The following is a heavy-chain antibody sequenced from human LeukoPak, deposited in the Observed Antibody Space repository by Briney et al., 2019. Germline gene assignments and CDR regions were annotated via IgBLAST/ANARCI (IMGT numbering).Heavy chain of an antibody. Sequence: PSETLSLTCTVSGYSISSDYYWGWIRRPPGKGLEYIAIGYHSGNTYYNPSLKSRVTMSVDTSKNQFSLKLSSVTAADTAVYYCARYSTSRAPNPYIFDPWGQGTLVTVSS. J-gene: IGHJ5*02. CDR3: ARYSTSRAPNPYIFDP. D-gene: IGHD6-13*01. CDR2: GYHSGNT. V-gene: IGHV4-38-2*02. CDR1: GYSISSDYY.